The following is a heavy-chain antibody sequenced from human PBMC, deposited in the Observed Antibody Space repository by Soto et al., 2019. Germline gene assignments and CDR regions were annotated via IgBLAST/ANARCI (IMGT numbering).Heavy chain of an antibody. CDR2: INPSGGST. V-gene: IGHV1-46*01. Sequence: ASVKVSCKASGYTFTSYYMHWVRQAPGQGLEWMGIINPSGGSTSYAQKFQGRVTMTRDTSTSTVYMELSSLRSEDTAVYYCARDRADTAMDIVSSYYYGMDVWGQGTTVTVSS. CDR3: ARDRADTAMDIVSSYYYGMDV. D-gene: IGHD5-18*01. J-gene: IGHJ6*02. CDR1: GYTFTSYY.